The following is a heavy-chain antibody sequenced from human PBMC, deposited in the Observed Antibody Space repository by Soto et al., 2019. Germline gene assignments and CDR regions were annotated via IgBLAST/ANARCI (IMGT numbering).Heavy chain of an antibody. J-gene: IGHJ5*02. Sequence: SETLSLTCTVSGGSISSYYWSWIRQPPGKGLEWIGYIYYSGSTNYNPSLKSRVTISVDTSKDQFSLKLSSVTAADTAVYYCARVIYYDSRLDPWGQGTLVTVSS. CDR2: IYYSGST. CDR3: ARVIYYDSRLDP. V-gene: IGHV4-59*01. CDR1: GGSISSYY. D-gene: IGHD3-22*01.